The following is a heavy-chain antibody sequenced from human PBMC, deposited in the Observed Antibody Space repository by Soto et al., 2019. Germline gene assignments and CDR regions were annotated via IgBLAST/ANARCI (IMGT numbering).Heavy chain of an antibody. CDR1: GGSISSGGYS. CDR2: IYYSGST. CDR3: AREVVLRFLEWSHTGVDP. Sequence: SETLSLTCAVSGGSISSGGYSWSWIRQPPGKGLEWIGYIYYSGSTYYNPSLKSRVTISVDTSKNQFSLKLSSVTAADTAVYYCAREVVLRFLEWSHTGVDPWGQGTLVTVSS. D-gene: IGHD3-3*01. J-gene: IGHJ5*02. V-gene: IGHV4-31*11.